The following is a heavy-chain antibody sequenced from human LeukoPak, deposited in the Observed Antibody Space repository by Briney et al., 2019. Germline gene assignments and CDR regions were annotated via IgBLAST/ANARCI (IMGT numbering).Heavy chain of an antibody. CDR1: GFTFSDYS. Sequence: GGSLRLSCAASGFTFSDYSMNWVRQAPGKGLEWLSYISSGGDLTYYADSVKGRLTSSRDNAKNSLFLQMNSLRVEDTAVYYCARVGRDSQHLDYWGPGTLVTVSS. V-gene: IGHV3-48*04. CDR2: ISSGGDLT. J-gene: IGHJ4*02. D-gene: IGHD2-15*01. CDR3: ARVGRDSQHLDY.